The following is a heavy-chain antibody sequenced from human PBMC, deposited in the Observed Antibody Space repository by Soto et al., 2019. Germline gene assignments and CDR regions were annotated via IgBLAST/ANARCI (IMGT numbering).Heavy chain of an antibody. V-gene: IGHV1-2*02. J-gene: IGHJ6*02. D-gene: IGHD1-26*01. CDR2: INPKTAAT. CDR1: GYTFSDYF. Sequence: VKVSCKASGYTFSDYFIQWLRQAPGQGLEWVAWINPKTAATNYAKKFQDRVTLTSDTSFSTAYLELTRLRPDDTALYYCARIKWGLDYYSGMDVWGQGTAVTVSS. CDR3: ARIKWGLDYYSGMDV.